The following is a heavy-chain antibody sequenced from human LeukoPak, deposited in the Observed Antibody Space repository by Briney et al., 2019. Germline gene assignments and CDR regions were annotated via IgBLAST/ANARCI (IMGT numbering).Heavy chain of an antibody. J-gene: IGHJ5*02. Sequence: ASVKVSCKASGYXFTSYYIHWVRQAPGQGLQWMGIINPSGGSTSYAQKFQGRVTMTRDTSTSTVYMELSSLRSEDTAVYYCARDAYCGGDCSGWFDPWGQGTLVTVSS. CDR1: GYXFTSYY. CDR2: INPSGGST. D-gene: IGHD2-21*02. V-gene: IGHV1-46*01. CDR3: ARDAYCGGDCSGWFDP.